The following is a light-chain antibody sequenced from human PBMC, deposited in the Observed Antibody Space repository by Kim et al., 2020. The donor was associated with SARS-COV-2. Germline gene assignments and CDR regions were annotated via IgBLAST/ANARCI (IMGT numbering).Light chain of an antibody. CDR3: QQSYSIPRT. Sequence: ASVGYRLTITSRASKSIINYLYWYQQKLGKVPKLLISAASNLQSVVPSRFIGSGSGTDFTLTITSLQPEDFAAYFCQQSYSIPRTFGQGTKVDIK. J-gene: IGKJ1*01. CDR2: AAS. CDR1: KSIINY. V-gene: IGKV1-39*01.